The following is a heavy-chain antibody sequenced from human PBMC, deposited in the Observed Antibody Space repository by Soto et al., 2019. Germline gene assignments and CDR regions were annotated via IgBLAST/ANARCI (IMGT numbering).Heavy chain of an antibody. J-gene: IGHJ4*02. CDR1: GGSIRNYY. D-gene: IGHD4-17*01. V-gene: IGHV4-59*01. CDR2: IYYFGST. Sequence: SETLSLTCTVSGGSIRNYYWNWIRQPPGKGLEWIGHIYYFGSTNYNPSLQSRVTISVDTSKSQFSLNLSSVTAADTAVYYCARGGFDFGDHRLSYWGQGTLVTVSS. CDR3: ARGGFDFGDHRLSY.